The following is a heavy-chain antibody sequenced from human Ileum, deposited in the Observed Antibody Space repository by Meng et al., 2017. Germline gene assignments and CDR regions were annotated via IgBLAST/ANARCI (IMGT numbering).Heavy chain of an antibody. CDR1: GFTFSNYA. J-gene: IGHJ4*02. Sequence: VQVVDSGGGLAQPGGSMRLSCAASGFTFSNYAMSWVRQAPGKGLEWVSVIYSGGSTYYADSVKGRFTISRDNSRNTLYLQMNSLRADDTAVYYCVREQYESRGHWGQGTLVTVSS. V-gene: IGHV3-66*01. CDR2: IYSGGST. D-gene: IGHD3-22*01. CDR3: VREQYESRGH.